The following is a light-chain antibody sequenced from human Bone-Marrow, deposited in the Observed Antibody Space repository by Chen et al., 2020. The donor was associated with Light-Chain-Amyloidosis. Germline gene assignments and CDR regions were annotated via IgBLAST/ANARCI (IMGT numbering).Light chain of an antibody. V-gene: IGLV2-14*01. J-gene: IGLJ1*01. Sequence: QSALTQPRSVSGSPGQSVTISCTGTSSDVGGYNYVSWYQQHPDKAPKLMIYDVSNRPSGVSNRFSGSKSGNTASLTITGLQAEDEADYYCSSYTSSSTYVFGTGTKVTVL. CDR2: DVS. CDR3: SSYTSSSTYV. CDR1: SSDVGGYNY.